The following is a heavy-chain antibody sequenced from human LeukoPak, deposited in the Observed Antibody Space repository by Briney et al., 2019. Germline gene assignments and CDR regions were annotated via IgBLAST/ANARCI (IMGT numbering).Heavy chain of an antibody. CDR2: IYYSGST. D-gene: IGHD7-27*01. CDR3: ARLGTGVYSMQDGPGDS. CDR1: GGSISSYY. J-gene: IGHJ4*02. V-gene: IGHV4-59*01. Sequence: SETLSLTCTVSGGSISSYYWSWIRQPPGKGLEWIGYIYYSGSTNYNPSLKSRVTISVDTSKNQFSLKLSSVTAADTAIYYCARLGTGVYSMQDGPGDSWGQGTLVTVSS.